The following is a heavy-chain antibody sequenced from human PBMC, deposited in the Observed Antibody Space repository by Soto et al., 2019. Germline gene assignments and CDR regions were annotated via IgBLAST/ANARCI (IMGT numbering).Heavy chain of an antibody. J-gene: IGHJ4*02. D-gene: IGHD3-22*01. V-gene: IGHV4-4*02. CDR3: AREGDYYDSSGYYSHDY. CDR2: IYHSGST. Sequence: QVQLQESGPGLVKPSGTLSLTCAVSGGSISSSNWWSWVRQPPGKGLEGIGEIYHSGSTNYNPSLKSRVTISVDKPKNQFSLQLGSVTAADTAVYYCAREGDYYDSSGYYSHDYWGQGTLVTVSS. CDR1: GGSISSSNW.